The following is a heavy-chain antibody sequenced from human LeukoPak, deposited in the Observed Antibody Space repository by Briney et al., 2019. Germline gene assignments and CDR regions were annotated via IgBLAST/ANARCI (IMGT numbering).Heavy chain of an antibody. Sequence: ASVKVSCKASGYTFTSYYMHWVRQAPGQGLEWMGWISAYNGNTNYAQKLQGRVTMTTDTSTSTAYMELRSLRSDDTAVYYCATPYCSGGSCYRYYFDYWGQGTLVTVSS. J-gene: IGHJ4*02. CDR1: GYTFTSYY. CDR3: ATPYCSGGSCYRYYFDY. CDR2: ISAYNGNT. V-gene: IGHV1-18*04. D-gene: IGHD2-15*01.